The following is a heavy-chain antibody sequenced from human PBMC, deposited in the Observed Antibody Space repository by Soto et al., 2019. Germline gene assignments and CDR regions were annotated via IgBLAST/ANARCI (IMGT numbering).Heavy chain of an antibody. CDR3: ARDAPGAAPY. Sequence: QVQLQESGPGLVKPSQTLSLTCTVSGGPVINGDSYWNWIRQHPEKGLEWMGYINYRGTTNYNAALKSRILISVDTSKNQFSLRLTSVTAADTAVYYCARDAPGAAPYWGQGTRVTVSS. V-gene: IGHV4-31*03. CDR2: INYRGTT. CDR1: GGPVINGDSY. D-gene: IGHD6-13*01. J-gene: IGHJ4*02.